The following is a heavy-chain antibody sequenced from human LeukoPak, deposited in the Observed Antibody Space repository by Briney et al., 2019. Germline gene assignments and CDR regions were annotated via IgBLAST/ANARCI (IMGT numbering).Heavy chain of an antibody. CDR2: IWYDGSNK. CDR3: AKFYAAGTPRMDY. Sequence: PGRSLRLSCAASGFTFSSHGMHWVRQAPGKGLEWVAVIWYDGSNKYYADSVKGRFTISRDNSKNTLYPQMNSLRAEDTAVYYCAKFYAAGTPRMDYWGQGTLVTVSS. CDR1: GFTFSSHG. J-gene: IGHJ4*02. D-gene: IGHD6-13*01. V-gene: IGHV3-33*06.